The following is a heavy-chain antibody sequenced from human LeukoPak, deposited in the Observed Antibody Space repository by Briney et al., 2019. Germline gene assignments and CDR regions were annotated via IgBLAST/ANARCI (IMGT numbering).Heavy chain of an antibody. CDR1: GFTFSSYA. CDR3: AKTRITMIVVVTPAPIDY. Sequence: GGSLRLSCAASGFTFSSYAMSWVRPAPGKGLEWVSAISGSGGSTYYADSVKGRFTISRDNSKNTLYLQMNSLRAEDTAVYYCAKTRITMIVVVTPAPIDYWGQGTLVTVSS. J-gene: IGHJ4*02. D-gene: IGHD3-22*01. CDR2: ISGSGGST. V-gene: IGHV3-23*01.